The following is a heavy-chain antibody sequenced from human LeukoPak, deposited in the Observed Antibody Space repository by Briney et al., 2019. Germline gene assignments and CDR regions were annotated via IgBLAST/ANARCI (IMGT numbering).Heavy chain of an antibody. CDR3: AKVGGVLWFGETGDYFDY. J-gene: IGHJ4*02. D-gene: IGHD3-10*01. Sequence: GGSLRLSCAASGFTVSSTYMSWVRQAPGKGLEWVSVIYSGGTTYYADSVKGRFTISRDNSKNTLYLQMNSLRTEDTAVYYCAKVGGVLWFGETGDYFDYWGQGTLVTVSS. V-gene: IGHV3-66*01. CDR2: IYSGGTT. CDR1: GFTVSSTY.